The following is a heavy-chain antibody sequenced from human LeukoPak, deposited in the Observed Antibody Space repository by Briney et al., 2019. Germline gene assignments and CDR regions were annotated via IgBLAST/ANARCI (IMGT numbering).Heavy chain of an antibody. D-gene: IGHD2-2*01. J-gene: IGHJ4*02. CDR2: ISSRSSYI. V-gene: IGHV3-21*01. Sequence: GGSLRLSCAASEFTFSSYTMNWVRQAPGKGLEWVSSISSRSSYIYYADSVKGRFTISRDNAKNSLYLQMNSLRAEDMAVYYCARDPGRCSSTSCYPDYWGQGTLVTVSS. CDR1: EFTFSSYT. CDR3: ARDPGRCSSTSCYPDY.